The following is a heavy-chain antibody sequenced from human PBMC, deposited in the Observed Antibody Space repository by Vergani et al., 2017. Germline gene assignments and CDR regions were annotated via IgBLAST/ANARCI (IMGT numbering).Heavy chain of an antibody. V-gene: IGHV1-58*01. J-gene: IGHJ4*02. CDR2: IVVGSGNT. D-gene: IGHD1-26*01. CDR3: ATVQWELLTYDY. CDR1: GFTFTSSA. Sequence: QMQLVQSGPEVKKPGTSVKVSCKASGFTFTSSAVQWVRQARGQRLEWIGWIVVGSGNTNYAQKFQERVTITRDMSTSTAYMELSSLRSEDTAVYYCATVQWELLTYDYWGQGTLVTVSS.